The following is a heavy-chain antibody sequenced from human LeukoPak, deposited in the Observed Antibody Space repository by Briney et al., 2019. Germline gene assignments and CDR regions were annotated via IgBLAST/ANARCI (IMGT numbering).Heavy chain of an antibody. CDR1: GDSISSGGYS. J-gene: IGHJ4*02. V-gene: IGHV4-30-2*01. CDR3: ARVNILLGGGFDY. CDR2: IYHSGST. D-gene: IGHD3-16*01. Sequence: PSETLSLTCAVSGDSISSGGYSWSWIRQPPGKGLEWIGHIYHSGSTYYNPSLKSRVAISVDRSKNQFSLKLSSVTAADTAVYYCARVNILLGGGFDYWGQGTLVTVS.